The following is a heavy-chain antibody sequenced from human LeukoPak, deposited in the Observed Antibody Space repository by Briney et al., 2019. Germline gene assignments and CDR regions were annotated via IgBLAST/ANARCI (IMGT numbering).Heavy chain of an antibody. CDR1: GYTFTSYY. D-gene: IGHD5-24*01. J-gene: IGHJ4*02. Sequence: ASVKVSCKASGYTFTSYYMHWVRQAPGQGLEWMGWINTGNGNTKYSQKLQGRVTITRDTSASTAFLDLSSLRSEDTAVYYCATAPYNGASDYWGQGTLVTVSS. CDR2: INTGNGNT. CDR3: ATAPYNGASDY. V-gene: IGHV1-3*04.